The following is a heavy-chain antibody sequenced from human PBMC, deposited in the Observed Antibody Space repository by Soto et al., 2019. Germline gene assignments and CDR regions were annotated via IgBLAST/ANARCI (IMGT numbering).Heavy chain of an antibody. J-gene: IGHJ4*02. D-gene: IGHD3-3*01. CDR3: ARTRISIVGVVTPRYYFHY. V-gene: IGHV4-34*01. CDR2: INHSGST. Sequence: PXETLSLTCAVDGWSFTDYYWSWIRQPPGKGLEWIGEINHSGSTNYNPSLKSRVTMPVDTSKNQFSLKLTSVTAADTAVYYCARTRISIVGVVTPRYYFHYSCQGTLVTVSS. CDR1: GWSFTDYY.